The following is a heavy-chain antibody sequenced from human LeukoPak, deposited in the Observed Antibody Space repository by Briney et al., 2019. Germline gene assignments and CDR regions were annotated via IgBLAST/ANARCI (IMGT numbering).Heavy chain of an antibody. V-gene: IGHV4-59*12. D-gene: IGHD3-10*02. Sequence: PSETLSLTCTVSGGSISSYYWSWIRQPPGKGLEWIGYIYYSGSTNYNPSLKSRVTISVDTSKNQFSLKLSSVTAADTAVYYCAREEGLFGDYYYYGMDVWGQGTTVTVSS. CDR1: GGSISSYY. CDR3: AREEGLFGDYYYYGMDV. CDR2: IYYSGST. J-gene: IGHJ6*02.